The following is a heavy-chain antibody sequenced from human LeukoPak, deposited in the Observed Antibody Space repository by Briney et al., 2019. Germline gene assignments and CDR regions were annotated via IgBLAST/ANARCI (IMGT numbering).Heavy chain of an antibody. J-gene: IGHJ6*04. D-gene: IGHD3-10*01. Sequence: ASVKVSCKASGGTFSSYAISWVRQAPGQGLEWMGGIIPIFGTANYAQKFQGRVTITTDESTSTAYMELSSLRSGDTAVYYCARGMVRGVILDVWGKGTTVTVSS. V-gene: IGHV1-69*05. CDR1: GGTFSSYA. CDR3: ARGMVRGVILDV. CDR2: IIPIFGTA.